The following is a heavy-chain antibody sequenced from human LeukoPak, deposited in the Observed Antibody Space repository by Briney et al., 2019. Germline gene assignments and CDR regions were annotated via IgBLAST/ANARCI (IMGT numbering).Heavy chain of an antibody. J-gene: IGHJ4*02. CDR2: ISWNSGSI. CDR3: AKDMDY. Sequence: GGSLRLSCAASGFTFDDYAMHWVRQAPGKGLEWVSGISWNSGSIGYADSVKGRFAISRDNAKNSLYLQMNSLRAEDTALYYCAKDMDYWGQGTLVTVSS. V-gene: IGHV3-9*01. CDR1: GFTFDDYA.